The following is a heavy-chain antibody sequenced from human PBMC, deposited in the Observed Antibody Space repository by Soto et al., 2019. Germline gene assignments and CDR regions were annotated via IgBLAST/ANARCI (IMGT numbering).Heavy chain of an antibody. CDR1: GASVISTKW. CDR2: IHHSETT. J-gene: IGHJ4*02. CDR3: ARGPQIIYYEGNGYYYYDY. Sequence: PSETLSLTCAVLGASVISTKWWSWVRQSPGEGLEWIGEIHHSETTNYNPSLESRVTISVDTSKNQFSLNLNSVTAADTAVYYCARGPQIIYYEGNGYYYYDYWGLGTLVTVSS. D-gene: IGHD3-22*01. V-gene: IGHV4-4*02.